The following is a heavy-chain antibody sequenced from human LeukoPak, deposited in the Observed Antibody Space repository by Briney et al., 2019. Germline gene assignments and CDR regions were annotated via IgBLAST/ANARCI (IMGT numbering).Heavy chain of an antibody. CDR3: ARGLGRRWLQGFDY. CDR1: GGSISSYY. Sequence: PSETLSLTCTVSGGSISSYYWSWIRQPPGKGLEWFGYIYYSGATNYNPSLKSRVTISLGTSKNQFSLKLSSVTAADTAIYYCARGLGRRWLQGFDYWGQGTLVTVSS. D-gene: IGHD5-24*01. V-gene: IGHV4-59*01. J-gene: IGHJ4*02. CDR2: IYYSGAT.